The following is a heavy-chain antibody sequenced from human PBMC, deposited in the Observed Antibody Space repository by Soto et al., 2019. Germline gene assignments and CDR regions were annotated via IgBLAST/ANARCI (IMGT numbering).Heavy chain of an antibody. J-gene: IGHJ6*01. D-gene: IGHD3-22*01. Sequence: QVHLVQSGGEVKKPGASVKVFCKTSGYTFSSYGVNWVRQAPGRGLEWMGWIRPYNDYTYYAQKFQGRVRMNTDTSTKTAYMELRSLRSDDTAVYYCGRGGYYDSSGSRNYHYYGIDVWGQGTTVIVSS. V-gene: IGHV1-18*01. CDR3: GRGGYYDSSGSRNYHYYGIDV. CDR1: GYTFSSYG. CDR2: IRPYNDYT.